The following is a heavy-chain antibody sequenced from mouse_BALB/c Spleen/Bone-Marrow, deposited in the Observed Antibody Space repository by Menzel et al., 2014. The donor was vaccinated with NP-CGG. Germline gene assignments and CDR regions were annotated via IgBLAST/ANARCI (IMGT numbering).Heavy chain of an antibody. CDR3: ARDYYGSLYAMDY. CDR1: GFSLTSYG. D-gene: IGHD1-1*01. CDR2: IWAGGST. V-gene: IGHV2-9*02. J-gene: IGHJ4*01. Sequence: QVQLQQSGPGLVAPSQSLSITCTVSGFSLTSYGVHWVRQPPGKGLEWLGVIWAGGSTNYNSALMSRLSISKDNSKSQVFFKMNSLQTDDTAMYYCARDYYGSLYAMDYWGKGTSVTVSS.